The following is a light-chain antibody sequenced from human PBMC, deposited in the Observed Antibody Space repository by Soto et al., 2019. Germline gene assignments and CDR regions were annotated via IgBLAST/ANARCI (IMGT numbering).Light chain of an antibody. Sequence: DIQMTQSPSTLSASVGDRVTITCRASQSISSWLAWYQQKPGKAPKLLIYDASSLESGVPSRFSGSESGTEFTLTISSLQPDDFATYYCQQYNSYPWTFGQGTKVDIK. CDR3: QQYNSYPWT. CDR1: QSISSW. V-gene: IGKV1-5*01. CDR2: DAS. J-gene: IGKJ1*01.